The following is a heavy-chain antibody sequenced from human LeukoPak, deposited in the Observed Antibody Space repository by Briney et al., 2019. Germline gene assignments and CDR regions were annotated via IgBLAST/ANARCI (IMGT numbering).Heavy chain of an antibody. CDR3: ARWVAVAGIGYYYYYMDV. J-gene: IGHJ6*03. V-gene: IGHV1-2*02. CDR1: GYTFTGYY. D-gene: IGHD6-19*01. Sequence: ASVKVSCKASGYTFTGYYMHWVRQAPGQGLEWMGWINPNSGGTNYAQKFQGRVTMTRDTSISTAYMELSRLRSDDTAVYYCARWVAVAGIGYYYYYMDVWGKGTKVTISS. CDR2: INPNSGGT.